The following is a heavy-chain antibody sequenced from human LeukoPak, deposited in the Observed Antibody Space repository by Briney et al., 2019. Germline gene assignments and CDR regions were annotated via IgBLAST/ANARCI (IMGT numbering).Heavy chain of an antibody. D-gene: IGHD3-22*01. CDR1: RFTFSSYW. V-gene: IGHV3-74*01. CDR2: INSDGSST. CDR3: ARDSDSSGYYPFDY. J-gene: IGHJ4*02. Sequence: PGGSLRLSCAASRFTFSSYWMHWVRQAPGKGLVWVSRINSDGSSTTYADSVKGRFTISRDNAKNTLYVQMNSLRAEDTAMYYCARDSDSSGYYPFDYWGQGILVTVSS.